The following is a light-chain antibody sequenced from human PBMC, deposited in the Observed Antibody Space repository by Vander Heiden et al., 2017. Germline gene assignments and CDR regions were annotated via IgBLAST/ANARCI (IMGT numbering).Light chain of an antibody. CDR3: QSFDTSHYV. J-gene: IGLJ1*01. CDR1: SSNIGAGYD. Sequence: QSVLTQPPSVSGAPGQRVTISCTGSSSNIGAGYDVHWYQHLPGTAPILLIYVNSNRPSGVPDRFSGSKSGTSASLAITGLQAEDEADYYCQSFDTSHYVFGTGTKVTVL. CDR2: VNS. V-gene: IGLV1-40*01.